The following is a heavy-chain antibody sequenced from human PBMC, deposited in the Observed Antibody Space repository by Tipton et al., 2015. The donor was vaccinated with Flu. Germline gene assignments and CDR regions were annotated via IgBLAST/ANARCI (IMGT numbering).Heavy chain of an antibody. V-gene: IGHV3-74*01. Sequence: SLRLSCVVSGVTLSSYWMHWVRQAPGKGLVWVSRINTDATSTTYADSVKGRFTISRDKAKNTLYLQLSNLRAEDTAVYYCATSAARRRFDSWGQGTLVTVSS. J-gene: IGHJ4*02. D-gene: IGHD6-25*01. CDR3: ATSAARRRFDS. CDR1: GVTLSSYW. CDR2: INTDATST.